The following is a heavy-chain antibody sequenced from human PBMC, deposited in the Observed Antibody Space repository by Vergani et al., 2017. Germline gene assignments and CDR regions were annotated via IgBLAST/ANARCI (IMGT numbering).Heavy chain of an antibody. V-gene: IGHV3-11*01. CDR3: ARAGFQGDIVVVPAALDFNY. J-gene: IGHJ4*02. Sequence: QVQLVESGGGVVQPGRSLRLSCAASGFTFSDYYMSWIRQAPGKGLEWVSYISSSGSTIYYADSVKGRFTISRDNAKNSLYLQMNSLRAEDTAVYYCARAGFQGDIVVVPAALDFNYWGQGTLVTVSS. CDR2: ISSSGSTI. CDR1: GFTFSDYY. D-gene: IGHD2-2*01.